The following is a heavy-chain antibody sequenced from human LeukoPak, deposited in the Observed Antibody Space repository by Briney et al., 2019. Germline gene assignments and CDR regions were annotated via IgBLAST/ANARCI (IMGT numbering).Heavy chain of an antibody. CDR2: ISAYNGNT. CDR1: GYTFTSYG. CDR3: ARSGYSSSWYAPTGTFDY. D-gene: IGHD6-13*01. V-gene: IGHV1-18*01. Sequence: ASVTVSCKASGYTFTSYGISWVRQAPGQGLEWMGWISAYNGNTNYAQKLQGRVTMTTDTSTSTAYMELRSLRSDDTAVYYCARSGYSSSWYAPTGTFDYWGQGTLVTVSS. J-gene: IGHJ4*02.